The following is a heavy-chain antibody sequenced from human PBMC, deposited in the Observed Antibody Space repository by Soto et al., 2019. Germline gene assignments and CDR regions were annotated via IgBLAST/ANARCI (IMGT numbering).Heavy chain of an antibody. D-gene: IGHD2-15*01. CDR2: ISGSGGST. CDR3: AKSIRAADSY. V-gene: IGHV3-23*01. CDR1: GFTFSSCA. Sequence: GGSLRLSCAASGFTFSSCAMTWVRQAPGKGLEYVSSISGSGGSTYYADSVKGRFTISRDNSKNTLYLQMNSLRAEDTAVYYCAKSIRAADSYWGQGTLVTVSS. J-gene: IGHJ4*02.